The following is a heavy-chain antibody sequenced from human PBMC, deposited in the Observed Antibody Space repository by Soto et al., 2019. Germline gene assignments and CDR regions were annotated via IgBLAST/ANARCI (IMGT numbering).Heavy chain of an antibody. D-gene: IGHD6-19*01. CDR3: ARREQLLENFDF. Sequence: QVQLVQSGAEVKKPGASVKVSCQTSGYTFTGYYIHWIRQAPGQGLEWMGWINPNSGDSNYSQEFQGRVTMTSDTSITTAYMQLTRLRSDDTAVYYCARREQLLENFDFWGQGTLVTVSS. V-gene: IGHV1-2*02. CDR1: GYTFTGYY. J-gene: IGHJ4*02. CDR2: INPNSGDS.